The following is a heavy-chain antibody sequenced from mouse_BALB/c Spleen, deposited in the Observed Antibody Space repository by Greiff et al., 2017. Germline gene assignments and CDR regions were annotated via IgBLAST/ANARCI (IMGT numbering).Heavy chain of an antibody. CDR3: ARDGNYVQLYAMDY. D-gene: IGHD2-1*01. Sequence: EVQGVESGGGLVQPGGSLRLSCATSGFTFTDYYMSWVRQPPGKALEWLGFIRNKANGYTTEYSASVKGRFTISRDNSQSILYLQMNTLRAEDSATYYCARDGNYVQLYAMDYWGQGTSVTVSS. CDR2: IRNKANGYTT. V-gene: IGHV7-3*02. CDR1: GFTFTDYY. J-gene: IGHJ4*01.